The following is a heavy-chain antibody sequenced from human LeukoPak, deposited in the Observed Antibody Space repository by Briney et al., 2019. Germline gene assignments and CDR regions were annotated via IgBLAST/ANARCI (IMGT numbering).Heavy chain of an antibody. D-gene: IGHD1-26*01. J-gene: IGHJ4*02. CDR2: IYFGGST. Sequence: SETLSLTCTVSGGSISSYYWSWIRQPPGKGLEWIGYIYFGGSTNYNPSLKSRVTISVDTSKNQFSLKLNSVTAADTAVYYCARGLYVGNYYGFDYWGQGTLVTVSS. CDR1: GGSISSYY. V-gene: IGHV4-59*01. CDR3: ARGLYVGNYYGFDY.